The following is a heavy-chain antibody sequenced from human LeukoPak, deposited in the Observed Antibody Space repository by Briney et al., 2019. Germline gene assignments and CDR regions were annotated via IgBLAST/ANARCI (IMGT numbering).Heavy chain of an antibody. CDR3: ARVRYCSGGSCYSGAFDI. D-gene: IGHD2-15*01. Sequence: PGGSLRLSCAASGFTFSSYSMNWIRQAPGKGLEWVSSISSSSSYIYYAASVKGRFTISRDNAKNSLYLQMNSLRAEDTAVYYCARVRYCSGGSCYSGAFDIWGQGTMVTVSS. J-gene: IGHJ3*02. CDR1: GFTFSSYS. CDR2: ISSSSSYI. V-gene: IGHV3-21*01.